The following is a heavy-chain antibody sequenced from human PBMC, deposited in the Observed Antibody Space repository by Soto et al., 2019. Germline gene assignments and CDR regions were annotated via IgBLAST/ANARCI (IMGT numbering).Heavy chain of an antibody. D-gene: IGHD3-16*02. CDR3: AKDPVINTFGGVIVMPDAFDI. CDR1: GFTFSSYA. V-gene: IGHV3-23*01. CDR2: ISGSGGST. Sequence: GGSLRLSCAASGFTFSSYAMSWVRQAPGKGLEWVSAISGSGGSTYYADSVKGRFTISRDNSKNTLYLQMNSLRAEDTAVHYCAKDPVINTFGGVIVMPDAFDIWGQGTMVTVSS. J-gene: IGHJ3*02.